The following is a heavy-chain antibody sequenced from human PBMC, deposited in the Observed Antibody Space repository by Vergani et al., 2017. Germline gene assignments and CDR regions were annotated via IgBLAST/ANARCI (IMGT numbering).Heavy chain of an antibody. Sequence: QAQLQQWGAGLLTPSETLPLTCAIYGGSFNDYWWTWIRQPPGKGLAWIGEIRHDGITHYSPSLKSRVTISIDTSTHQFSLNLRSVTAADTAVYYCAREXYCTNGVCFTLFDVWGQGALVTVSS. V-gene: IGHV4-34*01. CDR3: AREXYCTNGVCFTLFDV. D-gene: IGHD2-8*01. J-gene: IGHJ4*02. CDR1: GGSFNDYW. CDR2: IRHDGIT.